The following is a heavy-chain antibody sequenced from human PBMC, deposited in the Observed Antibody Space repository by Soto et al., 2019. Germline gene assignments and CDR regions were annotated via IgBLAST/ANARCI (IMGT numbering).Heavy chain of an antibody. Sequence: SVNVSCKASGGTISTYAISWVRQAPGQGLEWMGGIIPMFGTANYAQKFQGRVTITADESTSIAYMDLSSLRSEDTAVYYCARNILGYCSGGICPLRKAYHGMDLWGQGLSVTGSS. J-gene: IGHJ6*01. D-gene: IGHD2-15*01. CDR1: GGTISTYA. CDR3: ARNILGYCSGGICPLRKAYHGMDL. CDR2: IIPMFGTA. V-gene: IGHV1-69*13.